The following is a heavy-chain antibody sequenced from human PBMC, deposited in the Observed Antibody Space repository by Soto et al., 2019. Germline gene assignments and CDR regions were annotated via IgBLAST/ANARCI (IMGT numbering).Heavy chain of an antibody. Sequence: GGSLRLSCAASGFTFISYAMSWVRQAPGKGLEWVSAISGSGGSTYYADSVKGRFTISRDNSKNTLYLQMNSLRAEDTAVYYCAKSNYNWNDRFSYWGQGTLVTVSS. CDR1: GFTFISYA. CDR3: AKSNYNWNDRFSY. CDR2: ISGSGGST. J-gene: IGHJ4*02. V-gene: IGHV3-23*01. D-gene: IGHD1-20*01.